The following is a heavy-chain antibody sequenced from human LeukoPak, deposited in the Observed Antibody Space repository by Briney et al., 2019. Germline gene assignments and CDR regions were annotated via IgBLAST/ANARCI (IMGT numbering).Heavy chain of an antibody. Sequence: GGSLRLSCVASGFTFSSYAMSWVRQAPGKGLEWVSAISGSGGSTYYADSVKGRFTISRDNSKNTLYLQMNSLRAEDTAVYYCAEVLRYFDWLFSHPLTSWGQGTLVTVSS. V-gene: IGHV3-23*01. J-gene: IGHJ5*02. CDR3: AEVLRYFDWLFSHPLTS. D-gene: IGHD3-9*01. CDR2: ISGSGGST. CDR1: GFTFSSYA.